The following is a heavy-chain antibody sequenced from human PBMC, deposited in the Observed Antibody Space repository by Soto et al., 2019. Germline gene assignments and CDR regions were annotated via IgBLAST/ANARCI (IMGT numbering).Heavy chain of an antibody. D-gene: IGHD3-3*01. CDR1: GFTFSSHA. V-gene: IGHV3-30-3*01. CDR2: ISYDGSNI. J-gene: IGHJ6*02. Sequence: QVQLVESGGGVVQPGRSLRLSCAASGFTFSSHAMHWVRQAPGKGLEWVAVISYDGSNIYYADSVKGRFNIYRDKSKNTLYREMNSLRAEDTAVYYCARDRSGNDYYYGMDVWGQGTTVTVSS. CDR3: ARDRSGNDYYYGMDV.